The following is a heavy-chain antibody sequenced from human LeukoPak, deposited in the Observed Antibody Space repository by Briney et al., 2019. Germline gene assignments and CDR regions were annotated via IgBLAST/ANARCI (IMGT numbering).Heavy chain of an antibody. J-gene: IGHJ4*02. CDR1: GYTFTSYD. V-gene: IGHV1-8*03. CDR3: ARGSTVFGVVIISISPFDY. D-gene: IGHD3-3*01. Sequence: ASVKVSCKASGYTFTSYDINWVRQATGQGLEWMGWINPNSGNTDYAQKFQGRVTITRNTSISTAYMELSSLRSEDTAVYYCARGSTVFGVVIISISPFDYWGQGTLVTVSS. CDR2: INPNSGNT.